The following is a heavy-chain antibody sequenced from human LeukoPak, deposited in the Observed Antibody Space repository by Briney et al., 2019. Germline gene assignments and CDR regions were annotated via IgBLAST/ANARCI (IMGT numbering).Heavy chain of an antibody. CDR2: IYHSGST. CDR1: GYSISSGYY. CDR3: ARARGNYYYYYYMDV. D-gene: IGHD3-16*01. J-gene: IGHJ6*03. Sequence: SETLSLTCTVSGYSISSGYYWGWIRQPPGKGLEWIGSIYHSGSTYYNPSLKSRVTISVDTSKNQFSLKLSSVTAADTAVYYCARARGNYYYYYYMDVWGKGTTVTVSS. V-gene: IGHV4-38-2*02.